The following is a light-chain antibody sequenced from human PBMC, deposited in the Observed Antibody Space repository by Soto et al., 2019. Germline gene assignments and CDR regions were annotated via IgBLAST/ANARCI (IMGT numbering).Light chain of an antibody. Sequence: QSALTQPPSASGSPGQSVTISCAGTSSDVGGYNFVSWYQQHPGKVPKLMIYEVIKRPSGVPDRFSGSKSGNTASLNVSGLHAEDEADYYCSSYSGSDNFVVFGGGTKLTVL. CDR2: EVI. CDR3: SSYSGSDNFVV. V-gene: IGLV2-8*01. CDR1: SSDVGGYNF. J-gene: IGLJ2*01.